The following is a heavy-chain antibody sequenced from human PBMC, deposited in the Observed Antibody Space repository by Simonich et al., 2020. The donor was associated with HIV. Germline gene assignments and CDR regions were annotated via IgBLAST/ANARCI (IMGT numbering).Heavy chain of an antibody. D-gene: IGHD6-13*01. CDR3: ARRYSSSWDPRGAFDI. Sequence: VQLQQWGAGLLKPSETLSLTCAVYGGSLSGYYWSWIRQPPGKGLEWIGEINHRGSIHNNPSLKSRVTISVDSSKNQFSLKLSSVTAADTAVYYCARRYSSSWDPRGAFDIWGQGTMVTVSS. J-gene: IGHJ3*02. V-gene: IGHV4-34*01. CDR1: GGSLSGYY. CDR2: INHRGSI.